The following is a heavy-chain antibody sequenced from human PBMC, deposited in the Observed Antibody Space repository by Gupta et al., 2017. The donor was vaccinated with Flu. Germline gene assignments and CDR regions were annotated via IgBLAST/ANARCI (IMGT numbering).Heavy chain of an antibody. CDR2: IYPGDSDT. D-gene: IGHD4-17*01. V-gene: IGHV5-51*01. CDR3: ARLPSPMTTGYYFDY. Sequence: EVQLVQSGAEVKKPGESLKISCKGSGYSFTSYWIGWVRQMPGKGLEWMGIIYPGDSDTRYSPSFQGQVTISADKSISTAYLQWSSLKASDTAMYYCARLPSPMTTGYYFDYWGQGTLVTVSS. CDR1: GYSFTSYW. J-gene: IGHJ4*02.